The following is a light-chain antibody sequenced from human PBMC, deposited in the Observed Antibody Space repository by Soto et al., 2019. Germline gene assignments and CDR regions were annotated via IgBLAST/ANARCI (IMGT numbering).Light chain of an antibody. Sequence: EIVLTQSPATLSVSPGDRVTLSCRASQSVGSTLAWYQQKPGQPPRLLIRGASTRATGVPARFGGSGSGTEFTLTIHSLHSEDFAVYFCQHYSNWLSFGGGTKVEI. CDR2: GAS. CDR3: QHYSNWLS. CDR1: QSVGST. J-gene: IGKJ4*01. V-gene: IGKV3-15*01.